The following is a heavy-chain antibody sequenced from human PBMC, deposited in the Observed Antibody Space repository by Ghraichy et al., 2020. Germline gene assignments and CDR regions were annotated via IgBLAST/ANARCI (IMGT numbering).Heavy chain of an antibody. CDR3: AKGIVAVSQGYYFDY. D-gene: IGHD5-12*01. J-gene: IGHJ4*02. V-gene: IGHV3-23*01. Sequence: GGSLRLSCAASGFTFSSYAMSWVRQAPGKGLEWVSAISGSGGSTYYADSVKGRFTISRDNSKNTLYLQMNSLRAEDTAVYYCAKGIVAVSQGYYFDYWGQGTLVTVSS. CDR2: ISGSGGST. CDR1: GFTFSSYA.